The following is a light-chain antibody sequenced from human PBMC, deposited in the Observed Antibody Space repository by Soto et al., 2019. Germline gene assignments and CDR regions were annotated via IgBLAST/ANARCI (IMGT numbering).Light chain of an antibody. CDR1: QSVSSN. Sequence: EIVLTQFPATLSVSPGDRAPLSCRASQSVSSNLAWYQQKPGQAPRLLIYGASTRATGIPARFSGSGSGAEFTLTISRLQSEDFVVYYCQQYNNWPHTFGQGTKVDI. J-gene: IGKJ2*01. V-gene: IGKV3-15*01. CDR2: GAS. CDR3: QQYNNWPHT.